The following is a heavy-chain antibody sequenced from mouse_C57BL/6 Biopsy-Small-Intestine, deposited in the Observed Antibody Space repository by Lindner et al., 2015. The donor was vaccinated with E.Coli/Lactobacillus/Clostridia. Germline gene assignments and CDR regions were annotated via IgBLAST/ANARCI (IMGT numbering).Heavy chain of an antibody. V-gene: IGHV9S8*01. CDR3: VRDAYYGGSSQFDP. CDR2: INMGSGKP. J-gene: IGHJ3*01. Sequence: VKVSCKASGYTFTSRAINWVRQAPGQGLEWMGWINMGSGKPSFAPGFTGRFVFSLDTSVNTAYLQINDLRAEDTAIYYCVRDAYYGGSSQFDPWGQGTRVTV. D-gene: IGHD1-1*02. CDR1: GYTFTSRA.